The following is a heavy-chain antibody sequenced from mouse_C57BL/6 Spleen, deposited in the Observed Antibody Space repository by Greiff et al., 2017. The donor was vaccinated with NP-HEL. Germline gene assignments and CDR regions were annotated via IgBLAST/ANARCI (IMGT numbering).Heavy chain of an antibody. CDR2: IDPNSGGT. V-gene: IGHV1-72*01. CDR1: GYTFTSYW. CDR3: ARDYDCEGCFAV. J-gene: IGHJ1*03. D-gene: IGHD2-4*01. Sequence: QVQLQQPGAELVKPGASVKLSCKASGYTFTSYWMHWVKQRPGRGLEWIGRIDPNSGGTKYNEKFKSKATLTVDKPSSTAYMQLSSLTSEDSAVYFCARDYDCEGCFAVWGTGTPVTVSS.